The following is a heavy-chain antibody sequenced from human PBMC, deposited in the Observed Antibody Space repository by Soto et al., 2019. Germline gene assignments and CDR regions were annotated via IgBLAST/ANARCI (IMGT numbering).Heavy chain of an antibody. J-gene: IGHJ4*02. CDR3: ATDRYCSSTSCLDY. CDR1: GGTFSSYA. CDR2: FDPEDGET. V-gene: IGHV1-24*01. D-gene: IGHD2-2*01. Sequence: ASVKVSCKASGGTFSSYAISWVRQAPGQGLEWMGGFDPEDGETIYAQKFQGRVTMTEDTSTDTAYMELSSLRSEDTAVYYCATDRYCSSTSCLDYWGQGTLVTVSS.